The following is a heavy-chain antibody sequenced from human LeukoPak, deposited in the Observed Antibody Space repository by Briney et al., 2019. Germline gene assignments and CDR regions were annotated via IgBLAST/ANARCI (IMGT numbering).Heavy chain of an antibody. CDR1: GFTFGSHA. J-gene: IGHJ4*02. D-gene: IGHD5-18*01. V-gene: IGHV3-23*01. Sequence: GGSLRLSCEASGFTFGSHAMYWVRQAPGKGLEWVAGIFGSGGSPHYADSVRGRFTISRDNPRNTVYLQINSLRDDDTAVYYCGKTTVGYSSGQKPAWPVDFWGQGTLVTVSS. CDR2: IFGSGGSP. CDR3: GKTTVGYSSGQKPAWPVDF.